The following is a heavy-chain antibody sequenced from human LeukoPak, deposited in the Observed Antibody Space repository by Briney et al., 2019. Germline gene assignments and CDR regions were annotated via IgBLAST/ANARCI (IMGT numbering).Heavy chain of an antibody. V-gene: IGHV4-34*01. CDR3: ARGRTPDIVVVPAVPGGQYYFDY. D-gene: IGHD2-2*01. Sequence: PSETLSLTCAVYGGSFSGYYWSWIRQPPGKGLEWIGEINHSGSTNYNPSLKSRVTISVDTSKNQFSLKLSSVTAADTAVYYCARGRTPDIVVVPAVPGGQYYFDYWGQGTLVTVSS. CDR1: GGSFSGYY. CDR2: INHSGST. J-gene: IGHJ4*02.